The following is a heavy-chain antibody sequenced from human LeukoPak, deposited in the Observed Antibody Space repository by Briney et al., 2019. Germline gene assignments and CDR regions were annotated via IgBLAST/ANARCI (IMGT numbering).Heavy chain of an antibody. V-gene: IGHV4-34*01. Sequence: PSETLSLTCAVYGGSFSGYYWSWMRQPPGKGLEWIGEINHSGSTNYNPSLKSRVTISEDTSKNQFSLKLSSGTAADSAVYYCARKVAAVNWFDPWGQGTLVNVSS. D-gene: IGHD6-19*01. J-gene: IGHJ5*02. CDR2: INHSGST. CDR3: ARKVAAVNWFDP. CDR1: GGSFSGYY.